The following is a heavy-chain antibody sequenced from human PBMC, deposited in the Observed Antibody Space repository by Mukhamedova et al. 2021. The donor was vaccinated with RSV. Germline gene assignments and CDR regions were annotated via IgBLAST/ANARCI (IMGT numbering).Heavy chain of an antibody. J-gene: IGHJ4*02. CDR3: VRGLAYYYDSGNYFAY. D-gene: IGHD3-10*01. CDR2: ISAYNGNT. Sequence: GQGLEWMGWISAYNGNTNYPQKFQGRVTMTTDTSTNTAYMELRSLRSDDTAGYYCVRGLAYYYDSGNYFAYWGQGTLVTVSS. V-gene: IGHV1-18*01.